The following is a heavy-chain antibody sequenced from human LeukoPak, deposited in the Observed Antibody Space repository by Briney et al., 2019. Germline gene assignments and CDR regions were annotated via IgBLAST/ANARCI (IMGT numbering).Heavy chain of an antibody. J-gene: IGHJ5*02. CDR2: INTSTGNP. CDR3: ARDQESPTIFGVVNYNWFDP. CDR1: GYTFTSYA. Sequence: ASVKVSCKASGYTFTSYAMNWVRQAPGQGLEWMGWINTSTGNPTYAQGFTGRFVFSLDTSVSTAYLQISSLKAEDTAVYYCARDQESPTIFGVVNYNWFDPWGQGTLVTVSS. D-gene: IGHD3-3*01. V-gene: IGHV7-4-1*02.